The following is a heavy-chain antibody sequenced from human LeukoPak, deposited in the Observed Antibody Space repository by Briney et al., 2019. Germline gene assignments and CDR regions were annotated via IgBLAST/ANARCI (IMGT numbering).Heavy chain of an antibody. V-gene: IGHV3-66*01. CDR1: GFTVSSNY. J-gene: IGHJ4*02. D-gene: IGHD5-12*01. CDR2: IYSGGST. CDR3: ANVDAGDY. Sequence: HPGGSLRLSCAASGFTVSSNYMSWVRQAPGRGLEWVSVIYSGGSTYYADSVKGRFTISRDNSKNTLYLQMSSLRAEDTAVYYCANVDAGDYWGQGTLVTVSS.